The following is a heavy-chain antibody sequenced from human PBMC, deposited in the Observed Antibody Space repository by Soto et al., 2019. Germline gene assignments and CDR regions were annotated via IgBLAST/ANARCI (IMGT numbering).Heavy chain of an antibody. CDR3: AKAGLYGSGTLPVYYYGMDV. CDR1: GFTFSSYG. V-gene: IGHV3-30*18. D-gene: IGHD3-10*01. Sequence: PGGSLRLSCAASGFTFSSYGMHWVRQAPGKGLEWVAVISYDGSNKYYADSVKGRFTISRDNSKNTLYLQMNSLRAEDTAVYYCAKAGLYGSGTLPVYYYGMDVWGQGTTVTVSS. CDR2: ISYDGSNK. J-gene: IGHJ6*02.